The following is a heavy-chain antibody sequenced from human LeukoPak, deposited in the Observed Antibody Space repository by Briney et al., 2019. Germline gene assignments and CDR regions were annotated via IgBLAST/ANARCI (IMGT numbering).Heavy chain of an antibody. CDR1: GGTFSRYA. Sequence: SVKVSCKASGGTFSRYAISWVRLAPGQGLEWMGGIIPIFGTTNYAQKFQGRVTITTDESTGTAYMELINLRSEDTAIYYCARDRATTVTKSFAFDIWGQGTMVTVSS. V-gene: IGHV1-69*05. CDR3: ARDRATTVTKSFAFDI. J-gene: IGHJ3*02. D-gene: IGHD4-17*01. CDR2: IIPIFGTT.